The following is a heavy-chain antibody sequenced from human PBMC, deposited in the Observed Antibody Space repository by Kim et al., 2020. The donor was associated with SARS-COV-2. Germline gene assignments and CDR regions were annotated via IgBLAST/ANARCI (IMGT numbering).Heavy chain of an antibody. CDR2: IYYSVST. V-gene: IGHV4-59*13. D-gene: IGHD2-21*01. J-gene: IGHJ4*02. Sequence: SETLSLTCTVSGGSISSYYWSWIRQPPGKGLEWVGYIYYSVSTNYNPSLKSRVTISGDTSKNQFSLKLSSVTAADTAGYYCARGDWGGNLDYWGQGTLVTVSS. CDR1: GGSISSYY. CDR3: ARGDWGGNLDY.